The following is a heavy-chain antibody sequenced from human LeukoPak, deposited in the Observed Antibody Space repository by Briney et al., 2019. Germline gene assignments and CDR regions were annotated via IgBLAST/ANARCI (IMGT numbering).Heavy chain of an antibody. D-gene: IGHD3-10*01. CDR2: IIPIFGTA. V-gene: IGHV1-69*13. CDR1: GGTFSSYA. CDR3: ARARGWDGSGSYYIPYYFDY. Sequence: SVKVSCKASGGTFSSYAISWVRQAPGQGLEWMGGIIPIFGTANYAQKFQGRVTITADESTSTAYMELSSLRSEDTAVYYCARARGWDGSGSYYIPYYFDYWGQGTLVTVSS. J-gene: IGHJ4*02.